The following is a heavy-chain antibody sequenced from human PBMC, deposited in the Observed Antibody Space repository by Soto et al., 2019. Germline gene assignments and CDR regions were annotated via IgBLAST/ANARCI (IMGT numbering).Heavy chain of an antibody. V-gene: IGHV4-30-2*01. Sequence: TLSLTCAVSGGSISSGGYSWSWIRQPPGKGLEWIGYIYHSGSTYYNPSLKSRVTISVDRSKNQFSLKLSSVTAADTAVYYCAVLFCDYEGGGLFSPSGQGSLVIGSA. CDR2: IYHSGST. D-gene: IGHD4-17*01. CDR1: GGSISSGGYS. J-gene: IGHJ5*02. CDR3: AVLFCDYEGGGLFSP.